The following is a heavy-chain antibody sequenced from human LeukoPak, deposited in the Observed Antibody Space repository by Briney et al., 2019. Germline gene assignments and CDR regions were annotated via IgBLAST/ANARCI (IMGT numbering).Heavy chain of an antibody. D-gene: IGHD6-19*01. V-gene: IGHV3-30*02. Sequence: GGSLRLSCAASGFTFSNYGMHWVRQAPGKGLEWVAFIRNDGMHKHYADSVRGRFTISRDNSKNTVSLQMNSLRPEDTAMYYCAKDGDTSGPWGQGTLVTVSS. CDR3: AKDGDTSGP. CDR1: GFTFSNYG. CDR2: IRNDGMHK. J-gene: IGHJ5*02.